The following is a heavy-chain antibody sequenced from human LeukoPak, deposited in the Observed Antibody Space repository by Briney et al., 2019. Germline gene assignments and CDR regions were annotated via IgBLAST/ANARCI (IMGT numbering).Heavy chain of an antibody. D-gene: IGHD2/OR15-2a*01. CDR1: GYTFTSYA. V-gene: IGHV1-3*01. CDR2: INAGNGNT. CDR3: ARVESYYYGMDV. J-gene: IGHJ6*04. Sequence: ASVKVSCMASGYTFTSYAMHWVRQAPGQRLEWMGWINAGNGNTKYSQKFQGRVTITRDTSASTAYMELSSLRSEDTAVYYCARVESYYYGMDVWGKGTTVTVSS.